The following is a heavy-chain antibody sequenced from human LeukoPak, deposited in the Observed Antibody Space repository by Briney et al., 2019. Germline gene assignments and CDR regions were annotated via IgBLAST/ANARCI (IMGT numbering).Heavy chain of an antibody. D-gene: IGHD1-26*01. CDR3: ARGGPIVDLIY. CDR1: GFTFSSYW. V-gene: IGHV3-74*01. J-gene: IGHJ4*02. Sequence: GGSLRLSCAASGFTFSSYWMHWVRQAPGKGLVWVSRINSDGSSTSYANSVKGRFTISRDNAKNTLYLQMNSLRAEDTAVYYCARGGPIVDLIYWGQGTLVTVSS. CDR2: INSDGSST.